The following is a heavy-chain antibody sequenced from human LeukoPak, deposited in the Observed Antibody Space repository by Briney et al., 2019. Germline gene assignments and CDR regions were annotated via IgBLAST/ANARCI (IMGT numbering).Heavy chain of an antibody. J-gene: IGHJ6*02. CDR3: AKYNYDSGTYSVDV. CDR1: GFSFGNYA. Sequence: GGSLRLSCAASGFSFGNYAMIWVRQAPGKGLEWVSSLDSSGGGIHYADSVKGRFTISRDNSKNTLYLQMNSLRAEDTALYYCAKYNYDSGTYSVDVWGQGTTVTVSS. D-gene: IGHD3-10*01. V-gene: IGHV3-23*05. CDR2: LDSSGGGI.